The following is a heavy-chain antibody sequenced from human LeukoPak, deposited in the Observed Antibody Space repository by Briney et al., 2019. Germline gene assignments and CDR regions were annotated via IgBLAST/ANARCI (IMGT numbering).Heavy chain of an antibody. D-gene: IGHD6-6*01. Sequence: ASVKVSCKASGYTFTSYGISWVRQAPGQGLEWMGWISAYNGNTNYAQKLQGRVTMTTDTSTSTAYMELRSLRSDDTAVYYCARRAARPKNNWFDPWGQGTLVIVSS. CDR1: GYTFTSYG. J-gene: IGHJ5*02. V-gene: IGHV1-18*01. CDR3: ARRAARPKNNWFDP. CDR2: ISAYNGNT.